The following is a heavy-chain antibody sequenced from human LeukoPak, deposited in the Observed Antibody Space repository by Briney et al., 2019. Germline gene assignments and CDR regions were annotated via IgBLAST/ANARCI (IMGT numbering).Heavy chain of an antibody. CDR3: ARGPRYCSSTSCYGRREYYYYYGMDV. Sequence: SETLSLTCAVYGGSFSGYYWSWIRQPPGKGLEWIGEINHSGSTNYNPSLKSRVTISVDTSKNQFSLKLSSMTAADTAVYYCARGPRYCSSTSCYGRREYYYYYGMDVWGQGTTVTASS. CDR2: INHSGST. J-gene: IGHJ6*02. D-gene: IGHD2-2*01. CDR1: GGSFSGYY. V-gene: IGHV4-34*01.